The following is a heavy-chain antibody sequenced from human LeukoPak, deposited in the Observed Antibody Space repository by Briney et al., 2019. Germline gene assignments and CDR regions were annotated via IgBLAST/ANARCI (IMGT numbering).Heavy chain of an antibody. CDR3: AKDLRYSYGYYYYYYMDV. D-gene: IGHD5-18*01. Sequence: ASVKVSCKASGYTFTSYYMHWVRQAPGQGLEWMGIINPSGGSTSYAQKFQGRVTMTRDTSTSTVYMELSSLRSEDTAVYYCAKDLRYSYGYYYYYYMDVWGKGTTVTVSS. CDR1: GYTFTSYY. CDR2: INPSGGST. J-gene: IGHJ6*03. V-gene: IGHV1-46*01.